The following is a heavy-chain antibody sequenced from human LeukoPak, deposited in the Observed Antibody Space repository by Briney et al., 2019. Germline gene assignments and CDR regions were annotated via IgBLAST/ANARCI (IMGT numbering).Heavy chain of an antibody. CDR1: GYDFTSVG. V-gene: IGHV1-18*01. CDR2: ISPYNGNT. Sequence: ASVKVSCKASGYDFTSVGITWVRQAPGQGLEWMGWISPYNGNTRYVQKLQGRVTMTTDTSTSSAYMELRSLRFDDTAVYYCARAGSGSGWYFDYWGQGTLVTVSS. J-gene: IGHJ4*02. CDR3: ARAGSGSGWYFDY. D-gene: IGHD6-19*01.